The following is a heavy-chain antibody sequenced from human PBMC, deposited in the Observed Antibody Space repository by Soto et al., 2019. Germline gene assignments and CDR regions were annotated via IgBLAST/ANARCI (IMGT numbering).Heavy chain of an antibody. V-gene: IGHV7-4-1*01. CDR3: ARDSRQLVYYYYMDV. CDR2: INTNTGNP. D-gene: IGHD6-13*01. Sequence: QVQLVQSGSELKKPGASVKVSCKASGYTFTSYAMNWVRQAPGQGLEWMGWINTNTGNPTYAQGFTGRFVFSLDTAVSTADLQICRLKAEDTAVYYCARDSRQLVYYYYMDVWGKGTTVTVSS. J-gene: IGHJ6*03. CDR1: GYTFTSYA.